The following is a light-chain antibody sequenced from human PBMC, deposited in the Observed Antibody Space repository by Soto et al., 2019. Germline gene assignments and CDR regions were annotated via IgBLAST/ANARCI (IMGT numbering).Light chain of an antibody. Sequence: QSVLTQPPSVSGSPGQSVTISCTGTSSDVGSYNRVSWYQQPPGTAPKLMIYEVSNRPSGVPDRFSGSKSGNTASLTISGLKVKDEAGSYCSLYTSSSTGVFGGGTKLTVL. CDR1: SSDVGSYNR. CDR2: EVS. V-gene: IGLV2-18*01. J-gene: IGLJ2*01. CDR3: SLYTSSSTGV.